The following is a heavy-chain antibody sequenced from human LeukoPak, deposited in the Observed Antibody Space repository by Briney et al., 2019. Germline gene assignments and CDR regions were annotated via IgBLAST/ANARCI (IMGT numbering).Heavy chain of an antibody. CDR3: ARGLLLDY. Sequence: SETLSLTCAVYGGSFSGYYWSWIRQPPGKGLEWIGEINHSGSTNYNPSLKSRVTISVDTSKNQFSLKLSSVTAADTAVYYCARGLLLDYWGQGTLVTVSS. J-gene: IGHJ4*02. CDR1: GGSFSGYY. CDR2: INHSGST. V-gene: IGHV4-34*01.